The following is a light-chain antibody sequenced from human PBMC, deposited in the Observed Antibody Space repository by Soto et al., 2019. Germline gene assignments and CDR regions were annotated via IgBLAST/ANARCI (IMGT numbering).Light chain of an antibody. V-gene: IGLV1-40*01. CDR2: VHN. CDR1: TSNIGAGYE. J-gene: IGLJ3*02. Sequence: QSVLTQPPSVSGAPGQRVTISCTGSTSNIGAGYEVHWYQQLPGTAPKLLVSVHNNRPSGVPDRFSGFKSGASASLVITGLQAEDEADYYCQSYDNSLSGSGVFGGGTKLTVL. CDR3: QSYDNSLSGSGV.